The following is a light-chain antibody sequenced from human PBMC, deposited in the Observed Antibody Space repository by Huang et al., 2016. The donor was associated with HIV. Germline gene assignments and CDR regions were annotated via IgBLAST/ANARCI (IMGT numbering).Light chain of an antibody. Sequence: EIVMTQSPATLSVSPGERATLSCRARQSVSANLAWYQQKPGQAPRLLIYGASTRATGIPARFSGSGSGTDFTLTISSLQSEDFAVYYCQQYNNPGTFGQGTKVEIK. CDR1: QSVSAN. J-gene: IGKJ1*01. V-gene: IGKV3-15*01. CDR3: QQYNNPGT. CDR2: GAS.